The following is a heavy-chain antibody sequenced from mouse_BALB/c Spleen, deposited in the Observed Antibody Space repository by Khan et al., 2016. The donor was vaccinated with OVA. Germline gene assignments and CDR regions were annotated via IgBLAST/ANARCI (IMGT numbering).Heavy chain of an antibody. CDR1: GFSLTTYG. D-gene: IGHD2-4*01. CDR2: IWGGGST. Sequence: QVQLQQSGPGLVQPSQSLSITCTVSGFSLTTYGVHWVRQPPGKGLVWLGVIWGGGSTDYNAAFISRLSISKDSSKSQVFFQMNSLQVNDTAIYYFAINYDYDEGLAYWGQGTLVTVSA. CDR3: AINYDYDEGLAY. J-gene: IGHJ3*01. V-gene: IGHV2-2*02.